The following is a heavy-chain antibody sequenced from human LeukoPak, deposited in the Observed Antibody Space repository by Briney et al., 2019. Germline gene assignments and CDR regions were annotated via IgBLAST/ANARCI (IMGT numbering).Heavy chain of an antibody. D-gene: IGHD3-22*01. CDR1: GFTFSSYA. J-gene: IGHJ4*02. Sequence: PGGSLRLSSAASGFTFSSYAMSGVRQAPGKGLEWVSAISGSGGSTYYADSVKGRFTISRDNSKNTLYLQMNSLRAEDTDVYYCVGERGYYYVGSVENHDYWGQGTLVSVSS. CDR3: VGERGYYYVGSVENHDY. V-gene: IGHV3-23*01. CDR2: ISGSGGST.